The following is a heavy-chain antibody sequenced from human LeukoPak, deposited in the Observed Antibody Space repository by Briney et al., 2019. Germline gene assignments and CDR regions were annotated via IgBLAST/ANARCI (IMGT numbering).Heavy chain of an antibody. CDR1: GGSINSYY. CDR3: ARVNCSSTSCYLFWFDP. V-gene: IGHV4-4*07. CDR2: IYTSGST. Sequence: KASETLSLTCTVSGGSINSYYWSWIRQPAGKGLEWIGRIYTSGSTNYNPSLKSRVTMSVDTSKNQFSLKLSSVTAADTAVYYCARVNCSSTSCYLFWFDPWGQGTLVTVS. D-gene: IGHD2-2*01. J-gene: IGHJ5*02.